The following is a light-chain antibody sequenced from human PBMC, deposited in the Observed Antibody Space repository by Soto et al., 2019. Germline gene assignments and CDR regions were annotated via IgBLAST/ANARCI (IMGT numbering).Light chain of an antibody. V-gene: IGKV3-15*01. CDR2: GAS. J-gene: IGKJ2*01. CDR1: QSVSSN. Sequence: EIVMTQSPATLSVSPGERATLSCRASQSVSSNLAGYQQKPGQAPRLLIYGASTRATGLPARFSGSGSGTEFTLPISSLQSEDFAVYYCQQYNNWPGYTFGQGTKLEIK. CDR3: QQYNNWPGYT.